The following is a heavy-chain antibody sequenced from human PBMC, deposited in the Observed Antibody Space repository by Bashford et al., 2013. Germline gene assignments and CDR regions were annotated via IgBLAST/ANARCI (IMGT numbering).Heavy chain of an antibody. Sequence: VASVKVSCEAFWIHLQRLLRALGAQGPGQGLEWVGRVNPKNGGTDFAPKFQGRVTMTRDTSISTAYLELNKLKSDDTAIYYCARDSSRDSGWIRLDPWGQGTLVTVSS. D-gene: IGHD6-19*01. CDR2: VNPKNGGT. CDR3: ARDSSRDSGWIRLDP. V-gene: IGHV1-2*02. CDR1: IHLQRLL. J-gene: IGHJ5*02.